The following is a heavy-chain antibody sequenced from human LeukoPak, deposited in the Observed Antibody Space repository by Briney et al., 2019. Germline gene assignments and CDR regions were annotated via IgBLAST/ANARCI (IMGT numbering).Heavy chain of an antibody. Sequence: SETLSLTCTVSGYSISSGFYWGWIRQSPGKGLEWIGVIHHSGATYYTPSLKSRVTISVDTSRNQFSLILSSVTAADTAVYYCARGGGFLESLYADAFDIWGQGTMVTVSS. J-gene: IGHJ3*02. V-gene: IGHV4-38-2*02. D-gene: IGHD3-3*01. CDR1: GYSISSGFY. CDR2: IHHSGAT. CDR3: ARGGGFLESLYADAFDI.